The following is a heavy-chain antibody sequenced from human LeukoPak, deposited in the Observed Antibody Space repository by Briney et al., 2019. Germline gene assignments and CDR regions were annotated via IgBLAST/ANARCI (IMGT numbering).Heavy chain of an antibody. Sequence: GGSLRLSCAASGFTFSSYSMNWVRQAPGKGLEWVSSISSSSSYIYYADSVKGRFTISRDNAKNSLYPQMNSLRAEDTAVYYCARDTYDSKLFDYWGQGTLVTVSS. J-gene: IGHJ4*02. V-gene: IGHV3-21*01. CDR3: ARDTYDSKLFDY. CDR2: ISSSSSYI. CDR1: GFTFSSYS. D-gene: IGHD3-22*01.